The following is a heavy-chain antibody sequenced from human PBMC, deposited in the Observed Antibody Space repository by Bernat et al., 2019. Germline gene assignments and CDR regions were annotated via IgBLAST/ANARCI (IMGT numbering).Heavy chain of an antibody. D-gene: IGHD1-26*01. Sequence: QVQLVESGGGVVQPGRSLRLSCAASGFTFSSYGMHWVRQAPGKGLEWVAVIWYDGSNKYYADSVKGRFTISRDNSKNTLYLQMNSLRAEDTAVYYCARDRLSKAGRYFDYWGQGTLVTVSS. V-gene: IGHV3-33*01. CDR3: ARDRLSKAGRYFDY. J-gene: IGHJ4*02. CDR2: IWYDGSNK. CDR1: GFTFSSYG.